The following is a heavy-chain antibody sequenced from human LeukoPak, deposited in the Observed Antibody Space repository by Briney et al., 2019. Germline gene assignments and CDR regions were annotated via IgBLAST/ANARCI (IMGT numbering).Heavy chain of an antibody. V-gene: IGHV4-4*02. CDR2: VYHTGSA. Sequence: SGTLSLTCVVSGGSITSENWWSWVRQTPGKGLEWIGEVYHTGSANSKSSLKTRVTMSVDKSKNHFSLRLTSVTAADTGVYYCARDRGPYADYAFDIWGQGTLVSVSS. D-gene: IGHD4-17*01. CDR1: GGSITSENW. J-gene: IGHJ3*02. CDR3: ARDRGPYADYAFDI.